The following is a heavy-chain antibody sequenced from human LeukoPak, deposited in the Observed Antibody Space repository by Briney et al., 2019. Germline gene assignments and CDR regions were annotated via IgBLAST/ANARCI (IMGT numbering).Heavy chain of an antibody. CDR3: ARDLVYYDSSGYRLGFDY. CDR1: GYTFTSYG. V-gene: IGHV1-18*01. D-gene: IGHD3-22*01. Sequence: ASVNVSCKASGYTFTSYGISWVRQAPGQGLEWMGWISAYNGNTNYAQKLQGRVTMPTDTSTSTAYMELRSLRSDDTAVYYCARDLVYYDSSGYRLGFDYWGQGTLVTVSS. J-gene: IGHJ4*02. CDR2: ISAYNGNT.